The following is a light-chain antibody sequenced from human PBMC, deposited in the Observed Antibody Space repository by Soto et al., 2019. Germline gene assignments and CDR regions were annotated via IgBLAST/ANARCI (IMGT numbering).Light chain of an antibody. CDR2: GNT. CDR1: SSNIGSTYD. CDR3: QSYDDCLSVHYV. Sequence: QSALTQPPSVSGAPGQRVTISCTGSSSNIGSTYDVQWYQQLPGTAPKLLIHGNTNRPSGVPDRFSGSKSGTSASLAITGLQADDKADYYCQSYDDCLSVHYVCGTGTTVTVL. V-gene: IGLV1-40*01. J-gene: IGLJ1*01.